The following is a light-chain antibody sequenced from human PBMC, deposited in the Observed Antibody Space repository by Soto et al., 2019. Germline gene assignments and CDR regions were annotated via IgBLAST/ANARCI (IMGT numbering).Light chain of an antibody. J-gene: IGLJ1*01. Sequence: QSVLTQPPSASGSPGQSVTISCTGTSSDVGGYNYVSWYQQHPGKAPKLMIYEVTERPSGVPDRFSGSKSGYTASLTVSGLQAEDEAEYYCSSYAGSNNFVFGTGTKVTVL. CDR1: SSDVGGYNY. CDR2: EVT. V-gene: IGLV2-8*01. CDR3: SSYAGSNNFV.